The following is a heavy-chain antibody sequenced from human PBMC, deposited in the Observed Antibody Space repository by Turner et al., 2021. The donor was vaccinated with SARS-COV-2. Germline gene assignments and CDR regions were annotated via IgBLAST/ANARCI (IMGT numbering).Heavy chain of an antibody. V-gene: IGHV1-2*02. CDR1: GYTFAGYY. CDR3: ARSVSWLQSLTVDY. J-gene: IGHJ4*02. CDR2: INPNSGGT. D-gene: IGHD5-12*01. Sequence: QVQLVQSGAEVKKPGASVKVSCKASGYTFAGYYIHWVRQAPGQGLKWMGWINPNSGGTNYAQRFQGRVTMTGDTSISTAYMELSTLRSDDTAVYYCARSVSWLQSLTVDYWGQETLVTVSS.